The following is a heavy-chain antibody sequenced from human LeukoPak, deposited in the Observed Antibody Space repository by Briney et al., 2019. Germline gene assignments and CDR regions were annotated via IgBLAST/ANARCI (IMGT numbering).Heavy chain of an antibody. CDR3: ARRRCSSTSCFFDY. Sequence: PGGSLRLSCAASGFTFSNYWMSWVRQAPGMGLEWVANIKQDGSEKYYVDSVKGRFTISRDNAKSSLYLQMNSLRAEDTAVFYCARRRCSSTSCFFDYWGQGTLVTVSS. V-gene: IGHV3-7*01. J-gene: IGHJ4*02. CDR2: IKQDGSEK. CDR1: GFTFSNYW. D-gene: IGHD2-2*01.